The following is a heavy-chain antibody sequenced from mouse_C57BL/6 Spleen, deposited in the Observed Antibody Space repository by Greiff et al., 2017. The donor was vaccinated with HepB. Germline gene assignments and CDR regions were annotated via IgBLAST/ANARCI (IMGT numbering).Heavy chain of an antibody. D-gene: IGHD1-1*01. CDR2: ISSGGSYT. J-gene: IGHJ1*03. CDR3: ARHDTTVGGYFDV. V-gene: IGHV5-6*01. Sequence: DVQLVESGGDLVKPGGSLKLSCAASGFTFSSYGMSWVRQTPDKRLEWVATISSGGSYTYYPDSVKGRFTISRDNAKNTLYLQMSSLKSEDTAMYYCARHDTTVGGYFDVWGTGTTVTVSS. CDR1: GFTFSSYG.